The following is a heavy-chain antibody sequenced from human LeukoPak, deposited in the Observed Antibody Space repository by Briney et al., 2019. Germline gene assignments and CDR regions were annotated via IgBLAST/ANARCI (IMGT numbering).Heavy chain of an antibody. CDR1: GFTFSSYA. D-gene: IGHD3-10*01. J-gene: IGHJ4*02. CDR3: ARDLDSITMVRGASSDHPGDY. Sequence: GGSLRLSCAASGFTFSSYAMHWVRQAPGKGLEWVAVISYDGSNKYYADSVKGRFTISRDNSKNTLYLQMNSLRAEDTAVYYCARDLDSITMVRGASSDHPGDYWGQGTLVTVSS. V-gene: IGHV3-30*04. CDR2: ISYDGSNK.